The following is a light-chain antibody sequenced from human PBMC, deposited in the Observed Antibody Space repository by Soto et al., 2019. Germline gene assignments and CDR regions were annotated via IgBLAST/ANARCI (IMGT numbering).Light chain of an antibody. CDR2: ENN. J-gene: IGLJ2*01. CDR3: GTWDSSLIAVV. CDR1: SSNIGNNY. Sequence: QSVLTQPPSVSAAPGQKVTISCSGSSSNIGNNYVSWYQQLPGTAPKLLIYENNKRPSGIPDRFSGSKSGTSATLGITGLQTGDEADYYCGTWDSSLIAVVCGGGTKLTVL. V-gene: IGLV1-51*02.